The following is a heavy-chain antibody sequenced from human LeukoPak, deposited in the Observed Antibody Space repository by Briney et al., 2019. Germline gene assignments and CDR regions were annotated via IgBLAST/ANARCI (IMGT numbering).Heavy chain of an antibody. CDR2: ISSSGNTI. Sequence: GGSLRLSCAASGFTFSSYEMNWVRQAPGKGLEWVSYISSSGNTIYYADSEKGRFTISRDNAKNSLYLQMNSLKAEDTAVYYCARDRPKYCGGDCSIFDYWGQGTLVTVSS. J-gene: IGHJ4*02. V-gene: IGHV3-48*03. CDR3: ARDRPKYCGGDCSIFDY. D-gene: IGHD2-21*02. CDR1: GFTFSSYE.